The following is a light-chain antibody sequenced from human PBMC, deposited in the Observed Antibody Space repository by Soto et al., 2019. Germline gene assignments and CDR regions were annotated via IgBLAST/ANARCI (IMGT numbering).Light chain of an antibody. Sequence: QAARTQPRSVSGAAGQSGSISCTGTSSDVGGYNYVSWYQQHPGKAPKLMIYDVSKRLSGVPDRFSGSKSGNTASLTISGLQAEDEADYYCCSYAGSYTFDVFGTGTKVTVL. V-gene: IGLV2-11*01. CDR3: CSYAGSYTFDV. J-gene: IGLJ1*01. CDR2: DVS. CDR1: SSDVGGYNY.